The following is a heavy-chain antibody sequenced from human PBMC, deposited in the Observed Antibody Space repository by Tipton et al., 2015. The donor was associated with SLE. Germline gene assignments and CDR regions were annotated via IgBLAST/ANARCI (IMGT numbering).Heavy chain of an antibody. J-gene: IGHJ5*02. CDR2: INHSGST. CDR3: ARSMEQQLANWFDP. D-gene: IGHD6-13*01. CDR1: GGSFSGYY. V-gene: IGHV4-34*01. Sequence: TLSLTCAVYGGSFSGYYWSWIRQPPGKGLEWIGEINHSGSTNYNPSLKSRVTMSVDTSKNQFSLKLSSVTAADTAVYYCARSMEQQLANWFDPWGQGTLVTVSS.